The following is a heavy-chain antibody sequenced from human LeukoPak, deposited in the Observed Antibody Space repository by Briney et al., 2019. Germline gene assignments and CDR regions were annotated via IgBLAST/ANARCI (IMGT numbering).Heavy chain of an antibody. J-gene: IGHJ5*02. Sequence: SETLSLTCTVSGGSISSYYWSWIRQPPGKGLEWIGYIYHSGSTNYNPSLKSRVTMSVDTSKNQFSLKVTSVTAADTAVYYCARGHDGVVGWFAPWGRGILVTVSS. V-gene: IGHV4-59*01. D-gene: IGHD2-15*01. CDR1: GGSISSYY. CDR3: ARGHDGVVGWFAP. CDR2: IYHSGST.